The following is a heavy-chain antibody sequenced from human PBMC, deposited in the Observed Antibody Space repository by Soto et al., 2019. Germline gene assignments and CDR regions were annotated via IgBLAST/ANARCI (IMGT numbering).Heavy chain of an antibody. J-gene: IGHJ4*02. V-gene: IGHV3-23*01. CDR3: AKDRQPDSRCPFDL. CDR1: GFSFRTYA. Sequence: EVQLLESGGGLVQPGGSLRLTCAASGFSFRTYAMSWVRQAPGEGLEWVAGLFGSGRGISYSDSAKGRFTISRDNSKNISYLQMNCLAGDDPSVYYCAKDRQPDSRCPFDLLGQGTLVTLSS. CDR2: LFGSGRGI. D-gene: IGHD3-22*01.